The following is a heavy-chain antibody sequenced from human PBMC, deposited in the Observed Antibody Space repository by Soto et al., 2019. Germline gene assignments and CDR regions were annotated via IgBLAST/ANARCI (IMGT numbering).Heavy chain of an antibody. V-gene: IGHV1-69*01. CDR1: GGTFSSYA. CDR2: IIPICGTA. D-gene: IGHD3-3*01. CDR3: YDFWSGYRVY. Sequence: QVQLVQSGAEVKKPGSSVKVSCKASGGTFSSYAISWLRQAPVQGLEWMGGIIPICGTANYAQKFQGRVTITADESQSTAYMELSSLRSEDTAVYYCYDFWSGYRVYWGQGTLVTVSS. J-gene: IGHJ4*02.